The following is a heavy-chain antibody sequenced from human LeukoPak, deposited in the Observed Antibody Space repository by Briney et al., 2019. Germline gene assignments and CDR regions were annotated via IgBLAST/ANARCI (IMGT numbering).Heavy chain of an antibody. CDR2: VNWNGGST. D-gene: IGHD3-22*01. J-gene: IGHJ6*03. Sequence: GGSLRLSCAASGFTFDDYGMSWVRQAPGKGLEWISGVNWNGGSTGYADSVKGRFTISRDNSKDTLYLQMNTLKAEDTAVYYCAGDTSNYYDSTGYYYDYYYMDVWGKGTTVTVSS. CDR1: GFTFDDYG. V-gene: IGHV3-20*04. CDR3: AGDTSNYYDSTGYYYDYYYMDV.